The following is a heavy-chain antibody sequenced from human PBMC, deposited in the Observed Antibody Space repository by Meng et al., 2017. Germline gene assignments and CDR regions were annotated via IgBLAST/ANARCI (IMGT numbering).Heavy chain of an antibody. D-gene: IGHD3-22*01. Sequence: QGQLVQSWSEFKKRGPSLGVSSKASGSTFTSYAMNGVRQAPGQGLDWIGWINPNTGNPTYAQCFTDRFVFSLDTSVSTAYLQISSLKAEDTAVYYCARSDFDSSGYLYYFDYWGPGTLVTVSS. CDR3: ARSDFDSSGYLYYFDY. CDR2: INPNTGNP. CDR1: GSTFTSYA. J-gene: IGHJ4*02. V-gene: IGHV7-4-1*02.